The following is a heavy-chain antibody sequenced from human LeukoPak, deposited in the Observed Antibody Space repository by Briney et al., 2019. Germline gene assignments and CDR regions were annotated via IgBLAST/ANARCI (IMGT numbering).Heavy chain of an antibody. CDR2: IRYDGSNK. V-gene: IGHV3-30*02. CDR3: AKDWVATIELDAFDI. Sequence: PGGSLRLSCAASGFTFSSYGMHWVRQAPGKGLEWVAFIRYDGSNKYYADSVKGRFTISRDNSKNTLYLQMNSLRAEDTAVYYCAKDWVATIELDAFDIWGRGTMVTVSS. J-gene: IGHJ3*02. CDR1: GFTFSSYG. D-gene: IGHD5-12*01.